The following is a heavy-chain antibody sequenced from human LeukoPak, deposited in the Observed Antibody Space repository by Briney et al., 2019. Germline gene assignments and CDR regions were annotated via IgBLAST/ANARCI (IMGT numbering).Heavy chain of an antibody. CDR3: ARDSPWELLAFDI. D-gene: IGHD1-26*01. CDR1: GGSISSYY. CDR2: IYYSGST. V-gene: IGHV4-59*01. Sequence: SETLSLTCTVSGGSISSYYWNWIRQPPGKGLEWIGYIYYSGSTTYNPSLKSRVSISVNTSKNQFSLKLSSVTAADTAVYYCARDSPWELLAFDIWGQGTLVTVSS. J-gene: IGHJ4*02.